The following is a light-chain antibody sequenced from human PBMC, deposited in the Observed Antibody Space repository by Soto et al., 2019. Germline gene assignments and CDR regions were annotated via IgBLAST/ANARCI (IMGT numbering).Light chain of an antibody. J-gene: IGKJ3*01. Sequence: DIQLTQSPSIVSASVGDRVTITCRASPGISTFLAWYRHKPGKAPDLLVFSASTLETGVPSRFSGSGSETEFTLTISSLQPEDSATYYCQKYKSAQYNFGTGTKADI. CDR2: SAS. CDR3: QKYKSAQYN. V-gene: IGKV1-9*01. CDR1: PGISTF.